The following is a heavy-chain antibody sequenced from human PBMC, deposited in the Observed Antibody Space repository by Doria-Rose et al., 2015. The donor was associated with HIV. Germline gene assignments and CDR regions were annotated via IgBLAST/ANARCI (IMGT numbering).Heavy chain of an antibody. CDR3: ARGVGPALDY. CDR1: GGSISNYY. V-gene: IGHV4-59*01. J-gene: IGHJ4*02. CDR2: IYYSGST. Sequence: GPGLVKPSETLSLTCTVSGGSISNYYWTWIPQPPGKRLEWIGYIYYSGSTSYNPSLKSRVIISVDTSKNQFSLRLSSVTAADTAAYYCARGVGPALDYWGQGTLVTVSS.